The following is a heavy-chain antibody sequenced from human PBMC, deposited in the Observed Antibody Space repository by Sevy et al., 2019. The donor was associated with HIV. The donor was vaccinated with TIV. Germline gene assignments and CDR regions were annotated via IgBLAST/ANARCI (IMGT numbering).Heavy chain of an antibody. D-gene: IGHD6-6*01. CDR1: GFTFSSYG. CDR3: ARGLAALPGYYYGMDV. CDR2: IWYDGSNK. V-gene: IGHV3-33*01. Sequence: GGSLRLSCAASGFTFSSYGMHWVRQAPAKGLEWVAVIWYDGSNKYYADSVKGRVTISRDNSKNTLFLQMNSLRDVDTAVYYCARGLAALPGYYYGMDVWGQGTTVTVSS. J-gene: IGHJ6*02.